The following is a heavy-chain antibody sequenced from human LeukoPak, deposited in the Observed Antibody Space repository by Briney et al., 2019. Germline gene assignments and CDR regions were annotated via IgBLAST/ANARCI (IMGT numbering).Heavy chain of an antibody. CDR1: GGSISSYY. D-gene: IGHD4-17*01. V-gene: IGHV4-4*07. Sequence: PSETLSLTCTVSGGSISSYYWSWIRQPAGKGLEWIGRIYTSGSTNYNPSLKSRVTISVDTSKNQFSLKLSSVTAADTAVYYCASTPLAGDYFHDYWGQETLVTVSS. J-gene: IGHJ4*02. CDR3: ASTPLAGDYFHDY. CDR2: IYTSGST.